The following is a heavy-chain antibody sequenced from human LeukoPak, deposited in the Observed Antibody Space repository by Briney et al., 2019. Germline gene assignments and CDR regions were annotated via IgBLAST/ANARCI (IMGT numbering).Heavy chain of an antibody. CDR1: GFTFSSTT. CDR3: TKDRRGPAAGTWYFDS. D-gene: IGHD6-13*01. Sequence: PGGPLRLSCVASGFTFSSTTMGWVRQAPGRGLEWVSSITAIDGRTYYADSVRGRFTISRDNSKNTVYLQLSSLRAGDTAIYYCTKDRRGPAAGTWYFDSWGQGTLVTVSS. J-gene: IGHJ4*02. V-gene: IGHV3-23*01. CDR2: ITAIDGRT.